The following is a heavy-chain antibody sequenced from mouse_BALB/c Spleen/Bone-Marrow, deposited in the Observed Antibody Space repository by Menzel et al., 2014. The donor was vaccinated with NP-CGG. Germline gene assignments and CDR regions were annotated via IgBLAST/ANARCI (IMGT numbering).Heavy chain of an antibody. CDR1: GYNFISYW. CDR3: ARNYDYDGGYYAMDY. V-gene: IGHV1-7*01. J-gene: IGHJ4*01. Sequence: QVHVKQSGAELAKPGAPVKMSCKASGYNFISYWMHWVKQRPGQGLEWIGYINPSTGYTEYNQKFKDKATLTADKSSSKAYIQLSSLTSEDSAVYYCARNYDYDGGYYAMDYWGQGTSVTVSS. D-gene: IGHD2-4*01. CDR2: INPSTGYT.